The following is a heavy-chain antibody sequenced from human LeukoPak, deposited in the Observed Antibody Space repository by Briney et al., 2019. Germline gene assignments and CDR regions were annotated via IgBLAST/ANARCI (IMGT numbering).Heavy chain of an antibody. CDR3: VGTKYNDSPVLSN. D-gene: IGHD1-1*01. J-gene: IGHJ4*02. CDR2: INLRGTT. Sequence: SEALSLTCAVYGGSFTTYYGTWIRQPPGKGLEWIGEINLRGTTNYNPSLKSRVTISLDTSKNQFSLKLTSVTAADTAVYYCVGTKYNDSPVLSNWGQGSLVTVSS. CDR1: GGSFTTYY. V-gene: IGHV4-34*01.